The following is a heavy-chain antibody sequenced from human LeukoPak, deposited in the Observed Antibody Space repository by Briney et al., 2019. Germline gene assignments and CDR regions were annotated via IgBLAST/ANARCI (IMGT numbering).Heavy chain of an antibody. CDR3: ANLGDYAIYVDY. CDR2: ISGSGGST. CDR1: GLTFRSYA. J-gene: IGHJ4*02. D-gene: IGHD2-8*01. V-gene: IGHV3-23*01. Sequence: PGGSLRLSCAVSGLTFRSYAMSWVRQAPGKGLEWVSGISGSGGSTYYADSVKGRFTISRDNSKNTLCLQMNSLRAEDTAVYYCANLGDYAIYVDYWGQGTLVTVSS.